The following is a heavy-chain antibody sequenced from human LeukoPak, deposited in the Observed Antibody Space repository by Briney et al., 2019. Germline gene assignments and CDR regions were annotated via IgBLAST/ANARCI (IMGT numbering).Heavy chain of an antibody. CDR1: GGSISSYY. J-gene: IGHJ5*02. D-gene: IGHD5-12*01. CDR3: ANIEHSGHTLGS. CDR2: IHYTGST. V-gene: IGHV4-59*01. Sequence: SETLSLTCTVSGGSISSYYWSWIRQSPEKGLEWIGYIHYTGSTNYNPSLKSRVTMSVDTSKNQFSLKLSSVTPADTAVYYCANIEHSGHTLGSWGQGTLVTVSS.